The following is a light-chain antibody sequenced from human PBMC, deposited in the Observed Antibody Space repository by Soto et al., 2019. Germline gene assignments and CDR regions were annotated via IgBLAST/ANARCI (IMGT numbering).Light chain of an antibody. Sequence: QSALTQPASVSGSPGQSITISCTGTSSDVGGYNYVSWYQQHPGKAPKLMIYDVSNRPSGVSNRFSGSKSGNTASLTISGLQSEDEADYYCSSSTSSSTLEGVFGTGTKLTVL. CDR3: SSSTSSSTLEGV. CDR2: DVS. CDR1: SSDVGGYNY. V-gene: IGLV2-14*01. J-gene: IGLJ1*01.